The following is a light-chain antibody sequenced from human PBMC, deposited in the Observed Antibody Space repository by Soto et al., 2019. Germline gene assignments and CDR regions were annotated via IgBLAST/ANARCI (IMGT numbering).Light chain of an antibody. CDR2: EVR. V-gene: IGLV2-8*01. CDR1: SSDIGSYNF. Sequence: QSVLTQPPSASGSPGQSVTISCTGTSSDIGSYNFVSWYQQHPGKAPKVMLYEVRKRPSGVPDRFSGSKSGNTASLNVSGLQADDEADYYCTSYAGGNILVFGGGTQLTVL. CDR3: TSYAGGNILV. J-gene: IGLJ2*01.